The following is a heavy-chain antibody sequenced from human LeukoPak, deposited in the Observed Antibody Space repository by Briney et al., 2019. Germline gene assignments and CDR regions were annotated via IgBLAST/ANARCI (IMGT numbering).Heavy chain of an antibody. D-gene: IGHD6-19*01. J-gene: IGHJ4*02. CDR1: GGFISTYY. CDR2: IYFRGST. V-gene: IGHV4-59*08. CDR3: ARHPRDNAGWYEF. Sequence: PSETLSLTCTISGGFISTYYWSWIRQPPGKGLEWIGYIYFRGSTDYNAPLRSRVTISEDTSKNQIYLTLSSVTAADTAVYYCARHPRDNAGWYEFGGQGVLVTVSS.